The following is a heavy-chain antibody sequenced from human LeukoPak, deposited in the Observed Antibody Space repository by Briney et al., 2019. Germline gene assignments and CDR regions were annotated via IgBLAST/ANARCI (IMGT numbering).Heavy chain of an antibody. CDR2: IKQDGSEK. Sequence: GGSLRLSCAASGFTFSSYAMVWVRQAPGKGLEWVANIKQDGSEKYYVDSVKGRFTISRDNAKNSLYLQMNSLRAEDTAMYYCARDSAGNDYWGQGTLVTVSS. CDR1: GFTFSSYA. D-gene: IGHD6-13*01. J-gene: IGHJ4*02. CDR3: ARDSAGNDY. V-gene: IGHV3-7*01.